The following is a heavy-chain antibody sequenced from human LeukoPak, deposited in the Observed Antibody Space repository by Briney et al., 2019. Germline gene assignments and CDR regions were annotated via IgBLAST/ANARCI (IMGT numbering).Heavy chain of an antibody. CDR3: VFFRGVITIGYFDY. D-gene: IGHD3-10*01. J-gene: IGHJ4*02. Sequence: PGGSLRLSCAASGFTFSSYGMHWVRQAPGKGLEWVAFIRYDGSNKYYADSVKGRFTISRDNSKNTLYLQMNSLRAEDTAVYYCVFFRGVITIGYFDYWGQGTLVTVSS. V-gene: IGHV3-30*02. CDR1: GFTFSSYG. CDR2: IRYDGSNK.